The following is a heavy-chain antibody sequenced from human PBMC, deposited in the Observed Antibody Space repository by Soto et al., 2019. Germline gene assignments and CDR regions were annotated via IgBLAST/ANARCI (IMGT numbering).Heavy chain of an antibody. J-gene: IGHJ4*02. V-gene: IGHV3-7*01. CDR2: INQDGNED. CDR1: GFTFSSYW. Sequence: VHLEESGGGLVQPGGSRRLSCAASGFTFSSYWMNWFRQAPGKGLEWVANINQDGNEDNLLDSVKGRFTSSRDNAKNSLFLQMNSLTVDDTAVYYCARTGYGPHDFLDYWGQGALVSVSS. CDR3: ARTGYGPHDFLDY. D-gene: IGHD5-18*01.